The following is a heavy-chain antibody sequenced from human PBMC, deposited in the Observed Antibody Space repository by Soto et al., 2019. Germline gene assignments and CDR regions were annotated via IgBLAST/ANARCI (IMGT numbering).Heavy chain of an antibody. D-gene: IGHD6-19*01. J-gene: IGHJ3*02. Sequence: SVKVSCKASGGTFSSYTISWVRQAPGQGLEWMGRIIPILGIANYAQKFQGRVTITADKSTSTAYMELSSLRSEDTAVYYCAIGIAVDNDAFDIWGQGTMVTVS. V-gene: IGHV1-69*02. CDR3: AIGIAVDNDAFDI. CDR1: GGTFSSYT. CDR2: IIPILGIA.